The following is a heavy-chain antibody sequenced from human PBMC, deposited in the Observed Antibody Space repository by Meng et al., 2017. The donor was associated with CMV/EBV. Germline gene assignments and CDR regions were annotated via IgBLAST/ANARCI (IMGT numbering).Heavy chain of an antibody. V-gene: IGHV1-2*02. D-gene: IGHD5-18*01. J-gene: IGHJ4*02. CDR3: ARDLGDTAIY. Sequence: VRPMQIGAEVKTPRASVKVSCKASGYTFTGYYMHWERQAPGQGLEWMGWINPNSGGTNYAQKFQGRVTMTRDTSISTAYMELSRLRSDDTAVYYCARDLGDTAIYWGQGTLVTVSS. CDR1: GYTFTGYY. CDR2: INPNSGGT.